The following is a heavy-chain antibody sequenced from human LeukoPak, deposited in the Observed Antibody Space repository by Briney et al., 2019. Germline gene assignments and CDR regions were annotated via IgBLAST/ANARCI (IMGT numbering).Heavy chain of an antibody. CDR3: ARVSGRYDAFDI. V-gene: IGHV3-13*01. Sequence: GGSLRLSCAASGFTFSSYDMHWVRQATGKGLEWVSAIGTAGDTYYPGSVKGRFTISRENAKNSLYLQMNSLRAGDTAVYYCARVSGRYDAFDIWGQGTMVTVSS. J-gene: IGHJ3*02. CDR2: IGTAGDT. D-gene: IGHD5/OR15-5a*01. CDR1: GFTFSSYD.